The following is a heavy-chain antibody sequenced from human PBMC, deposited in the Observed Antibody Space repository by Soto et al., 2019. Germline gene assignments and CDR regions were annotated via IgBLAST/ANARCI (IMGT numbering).Heavy chain of an antibody. J-gene: IGHJ4*02. CDR1: GFTFSSYA. D-gene: IGHD6-19*01. CDR3: AKVTTIRIAVTGTVDY. Sequence: GXSLILSCAASGFTFSSYAMSWVRQALWTGLEWVSTISGSGGSTYYADSVKGRFTISRDNSKNTLYLQMNSLRAEDTAVYYCAKVTTIRIAVTGTVDYWGQGTLVTVSS. CDR2: ISGSGGST. V-gene: IGHV3-23*01.